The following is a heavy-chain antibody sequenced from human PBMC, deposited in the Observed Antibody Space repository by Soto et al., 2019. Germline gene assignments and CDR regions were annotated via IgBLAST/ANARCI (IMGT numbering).Heavy chain of an antibody. D-gene: IGHD2-15*01. CDR3: ARSEEDSDYYYYGMDV. J-gene: IGHJ6*02. Sequence: SQTLSLTCVGSGDTASSNSVAWNWVRQSPSRGLEWLGRTYYRSRWYSDYAVSVRSRIDINADTSKNQVSLQLNSVTPEDTAVYYCARSEEDSDYYYYGMDVWGQGTTVTV. CDR1: GDTASSNSVA. CDR2: TYYRSRWYS. V-gene: IGHV6-1*01.